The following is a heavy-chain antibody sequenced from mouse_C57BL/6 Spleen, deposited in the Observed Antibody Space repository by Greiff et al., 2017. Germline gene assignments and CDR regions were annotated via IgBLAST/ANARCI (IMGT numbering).Heavy chain of an antibody. D-gene: IGHD1-1*01. Sequence: QVQLQQSGAELVKPGASVKISCKASGYTFTDYYINWVKQRPGQGLEWIGKIGPGSGSTYYNEKFKGKATLTADKSSSTAYMQLSSLTSEDAAVYFGTREGNYYCSSYGWFAYWGQGTLVTVSA. CDR2: IGPGSGST. V-gene: IGHV1-77*01. CDR3: TREGNYYCSSYGWFAY. J-gene: IGHJ3*01. CDR1: GYTFTDYY.